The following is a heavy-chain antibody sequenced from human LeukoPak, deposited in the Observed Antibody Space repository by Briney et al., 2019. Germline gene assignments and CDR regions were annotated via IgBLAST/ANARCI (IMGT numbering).Heavy chain of an antibody. CDR1: GYTFTGYY. V-gene: IGHV1-69*05. Sequence: GASVKVSCKASGYTFTGYYMHWVRQAPGQGLEWMGRIIPIFGTANYAQKFQGRVTITTDESTSTAYMELSSLRSEDTAVYYCARVRIFSEKSGPDVWGQGTTVTVSS. CDR2: IIPIFGTA. D-gene: IGHD2-21*01. J-gene: IGHJ6*02. CDR3: ARVRIFSEKSGPDV.